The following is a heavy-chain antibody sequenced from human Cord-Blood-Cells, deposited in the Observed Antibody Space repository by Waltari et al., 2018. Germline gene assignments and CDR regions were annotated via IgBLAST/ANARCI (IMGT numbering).Heavy chain of an antibody. V-gene: IGHV3-33*01. CDR3: ARDSSSGLDY. D-gene: IGHD6-19*01. Sequence: QVQLVESGGGVVQPGRSLRLSCAASGFTFSSHGIHWVRQAPGKGLEWVAVIWYDGSNKYYADSVKGRFTISRDNSKNTLYLQMNSLRAEDTAVYYCARDSSSGLDYWGQGTLVTVSS. CDR2: IWYDGSNK. CDR1: GFTFSSHG. J-gene: IGHJ4*02.